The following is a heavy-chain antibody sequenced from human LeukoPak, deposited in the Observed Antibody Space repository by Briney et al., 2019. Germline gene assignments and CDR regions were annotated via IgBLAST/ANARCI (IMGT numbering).Heavy chain of an antibody. Sequence: SVKVSCKASGGTFSSYDISWVRQAPGQGLEWMGGIMPMFGKTNYAQKFQGRVTTTADKATSTAYMELRSLRSEDTAMYYCARDIGRPEGGYYYMDVWGKGTTVIVSS. V-gene: IGHV1-69*06. CDR1: GGTFSSYD. CDR3: ARDIGRPEGGYYYMDV. J-gene: IGHJ6*03. D-gene: IGHD1-26*01. CDR2: IMPMFGKT.